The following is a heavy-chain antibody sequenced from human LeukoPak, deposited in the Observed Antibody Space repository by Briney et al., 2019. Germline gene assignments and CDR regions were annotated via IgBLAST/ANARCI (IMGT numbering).Heavy chain of an antibody. CDR1: GGSISSSSYY. V-gene: IGHV4-61*01. CDR2: IYYSGST. D-gene: IGHD3-10*02. Sequence: PSETLSLTCTVSGGSISSSSYYWSWIRQPPGKGLEWIGYIYYSGSTNYNPSLKSRVTISVDTSKNQFSLKLSSVTAADTAVYYCARWMLGVFDIWGQGTMVTVSS. CDR3: ARWMLGVFDI. J-gene: IGHJ3*02.